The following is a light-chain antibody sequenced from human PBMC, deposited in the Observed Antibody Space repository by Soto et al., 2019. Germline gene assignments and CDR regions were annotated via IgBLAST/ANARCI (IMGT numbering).Light chain of an antibody. CDR2: EVS. CDR1: TSDVGNYNY. Sequence: QSVLTQPASVSGSPGQSITISCTGTTSDVGNYNYVSWYQQHPAEAPKLMIYEVSYRSTGASNRFSGTKSGNTASLTISGLQGEDEADYYCSSYTAHSTYVFGTGTKLTVL. CDR3: SSYTAHSTYV. V-gene: IGLV2-14*01. J-gene: IGLJ1*01.